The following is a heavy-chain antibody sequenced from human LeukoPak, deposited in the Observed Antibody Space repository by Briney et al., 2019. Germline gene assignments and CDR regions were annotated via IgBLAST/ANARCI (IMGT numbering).Heavy chain of an antibody. CDR1: GGSISSSNW. D-gene: IGHD3-16*01. CDR2: IYHSGST. Sequence: SGTLSLTCAVSGGSISSSNWWSWVRQPPGKGLEWIGEIYHSGSTNYNPSLKSRVTISVDKSKNQFSLKLSSVTAADTAVYYCARPTLGGGARSWFDPWGQGTLVTVSS. CDR3: ARPTLGGGARSWFDP. V-gene: IGHV4-4*02. J-gene: IGHJ5*02.